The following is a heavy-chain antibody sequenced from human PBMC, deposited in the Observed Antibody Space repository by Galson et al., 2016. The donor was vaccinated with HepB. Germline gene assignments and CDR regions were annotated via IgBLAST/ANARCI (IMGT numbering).Heavy chain of an antibody. V-gene: IGHV3-49*03. Sequence: SLRLSCAGSGFTLGDFAMSWIRQAPGKGLEWVAFIRRETYGGTTEYAASVKGRFTISRDDSKGIAYLRMNSLKTEDTAVYYCARQRRATMRYYYYGMDVWGQGTTVTVSS. CDR2: IRRETYGGTT. D-gene: IGHD5-12*01. CDR3: ARQRRATMRYYYYGMDV. CDR1: GFTLGDFA. J-gene: IGHJ6*02.